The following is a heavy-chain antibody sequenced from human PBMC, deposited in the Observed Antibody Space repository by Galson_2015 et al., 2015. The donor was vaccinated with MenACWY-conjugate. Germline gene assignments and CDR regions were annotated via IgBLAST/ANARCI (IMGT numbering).Heavy chain of an antibody. CDR3: ARMHIVLDATDAFDI. Sequence: PALVKPTQTLTLTCTFSGFSLSTYEMCIYWVRQPPGKALEWLARIDWRDNKYYTTSLKTRLTISKDTSTNQVVLTMTNVDPVDTATCYCARMHIVLDATDAFDIWGQGTMVTVSS. CDR1: GFSLSTYEMC. V-gene: IGHV2-70*11. J-gene: IGHJ3*02. CDR2: IDWRDNK. D-gene: IGHD3-22*01.